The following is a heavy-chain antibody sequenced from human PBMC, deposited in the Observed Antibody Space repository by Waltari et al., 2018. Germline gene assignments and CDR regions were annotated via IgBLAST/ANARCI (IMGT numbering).Heavy chain of an antibody. CDR3: ARENYQSGANSDY. CDR1: GYTFTGYY. V-gene: IGHV1-2*06. D-gene: IGHD1-7*01. J-gene: IGHJ4*02. CDR2: INPNRVGT. Sequence: QVQLVQSGAEVKKPGASVKVSCKASGYTFTGYYMHWVRQAPGQGLEWMGRINPNRVGTNYAQKLQGRVTKTRDTSISTAYRELSRLRSDDTAVYYWARENYQSGANSDYWGQGTLVTVSS.